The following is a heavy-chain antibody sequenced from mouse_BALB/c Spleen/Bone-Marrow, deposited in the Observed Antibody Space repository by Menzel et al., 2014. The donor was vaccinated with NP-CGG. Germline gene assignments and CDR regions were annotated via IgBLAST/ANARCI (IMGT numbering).Heavy chain of an antibody. D-gene: IGHD1-1*01. CDR2: ISSGSSTI. J-gene: IGHJ2*01. Sequence: EVQGVESGGGLVQPGGSRKLSCAASGFTFSSFGMHWVRQAPEKGLEWVAYISSGSSTIYYTDTVKGRFTISRDNPKNTLFLQMTSLRSEDSAMYYCARRYYGSSFSYFDYWGHGTTLTISS. V-gene: IGHV5-17*02. CDR1: GFTFSSFG. CDR3: ARRYYGSSFSYFDY.